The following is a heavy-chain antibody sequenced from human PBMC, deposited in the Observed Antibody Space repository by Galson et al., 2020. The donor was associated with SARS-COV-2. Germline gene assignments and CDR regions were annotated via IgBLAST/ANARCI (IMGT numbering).Heavy chain of an antibody. J-gene: IGHJ4*02. V-gene: IGHV4-39*07. Sequence: SETLSLTCIVSGASISNNDYYWVWVRQPPGQELEWIGSIYSDGTTYYSPPLKSRLTLSLDTSRNQFSLKMFSMTAADTGTYYCARHFSGGTVCRSPLDCSPGWGRGAPVTVSS. CDR2: IYSDGTT. D-gene: IGHD2-21*01. CDR3: ARHFSGGTVCRSPLDCSPG. CDR1: GASISNNDYY.